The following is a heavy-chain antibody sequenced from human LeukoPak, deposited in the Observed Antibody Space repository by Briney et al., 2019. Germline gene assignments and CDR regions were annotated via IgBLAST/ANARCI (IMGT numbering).Heavy chain of an antibody. Sequence: ASVKVSCKASGYTFTSYDINWVRQATGQGLEWMGWMNPNSGNTGYAQKFQGRVTMTRNTSISTAYMELSSLRSEDTAVYYCARGLYYDSSGYYYDAFDIWGQGTWSPSLQ. J-gene: IGHJ3*02. CDR2: MNPNSGNT. D-gene: IGHD3-22*01. CDR3: ARGLYYDSSGYYYDAFDI. CDR1: GYTFTSYD. V-gene: IGHV1-8*01.